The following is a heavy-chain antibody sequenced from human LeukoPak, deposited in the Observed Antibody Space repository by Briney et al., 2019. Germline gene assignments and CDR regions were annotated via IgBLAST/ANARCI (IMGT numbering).Heavy chain of an antibody. J-gene: IGHJ4*02. V-gene: IGHV1-69*05. Sequence: ASVKVSCKASGGTFSSYAISWVRQAPGQGLEWVGGIIPIFGTANYAQKFQGRVTITTDESTSTAYMELSSLRSEDTAVYYCARGHDYVWGSYRPSILFDYWGQGTLVTVSS. CDR1: GGTFSSYA. CDR2: IIPIFGTA. CDR3: ARGHDYVWGSYRPSILFDY. D-gene: IGHD3-16*02.